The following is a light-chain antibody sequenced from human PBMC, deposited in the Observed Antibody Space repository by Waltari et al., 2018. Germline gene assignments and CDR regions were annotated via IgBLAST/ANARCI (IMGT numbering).Light chain of an antibody. CDR3: AAWDDNLSGYVV. J-gene: IGLJ2*01. CDR1: SSNIGSNT. Sequence: QSVLTQPPSASGTPGQRVTISCSGSSSNIGSNTVNWYQKLPGTAPKLLIYTNNQRPSGVPDRFSGCKSGTSASLAISGLQSEDEADYYCAAWDDNLSGYVVFGGGTKLTVL. CDR2: TNN. V-gene: IGLV1-44*01.